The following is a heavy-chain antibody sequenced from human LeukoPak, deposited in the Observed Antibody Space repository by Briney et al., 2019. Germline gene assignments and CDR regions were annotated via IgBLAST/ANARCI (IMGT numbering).Heavy chain of an antibody. CDR2: IWYDGSNK. Sequence: GGSLRLSCAASGFTFSSYGMHWVRQAPGKGLEWVAVIWYDGSNKYYADSVKGRFTISRDNAKNSLYLQMNSLRAEDTAVYYCARSKASSGYYSWFDPWGQGTLVTVSS. V-gene: IGHV3-33*01. CDR3: ARSKASSGYYSWFDP. D-gene: IGHD3-22*01. J-gene: IGHJ5*02. CDR1: GFTFSSYG.